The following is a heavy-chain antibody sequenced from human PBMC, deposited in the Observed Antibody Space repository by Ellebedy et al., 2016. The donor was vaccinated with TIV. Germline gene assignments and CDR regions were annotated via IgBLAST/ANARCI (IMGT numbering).Heavy chain of an antibody. CDR3: AKGTSSGWYFDS. D-gene: IGHD6-19*01. J-gene: IGHJ4*02. V-gene: IGHV3-23*01. Sequence: GESLKISCAASGFTFSSYAMTWVRQALGKGLEWVSAMRGTAGSTNYADSVKGRFTISRDNSKNTLYLQMNDLRVEDTAVYYCAKGTSSGWYFDSWGQGTLVTVPS. CDR2: MRGTAGST. CDR1: GFTFSSYA.